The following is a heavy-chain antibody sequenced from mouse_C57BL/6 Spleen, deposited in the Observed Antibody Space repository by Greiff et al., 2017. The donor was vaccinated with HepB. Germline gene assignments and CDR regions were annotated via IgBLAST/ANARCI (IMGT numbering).Heavy chain of an antibody. CDR2: IYPRSGNT. J-gene: IGHJ1*03. Sequence: VQLQQSGAELARPGASVKLSCKASGYTFTSYGISWVKQRTGQGLEWIGEIYPRSGNTYYNEKVKGKATLTADKSSSTAYMELRSLTSEDSAVYFCARELLRSYWYFDVWGTGTTVTVSS. D-gene: IGHD1-1*01. CDR1: GYTFTSYG. V-gene: IGHV1-81*01. CDR3: ARELLRSYWYFDV.